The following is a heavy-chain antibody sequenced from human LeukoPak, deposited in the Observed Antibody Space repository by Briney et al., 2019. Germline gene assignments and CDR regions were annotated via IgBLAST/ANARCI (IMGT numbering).Heavy chain of an antibody. V-gene: IGHV3-30*02. CDR1: GFTFFTYT. D-gene: IGHD3-3*01. Sequence: GGSLRLSCAASGFTFFTYTMSWVRQTPGRRLEWVAFIRYDGSNKYYADSVKGRFTISRDNSKNTLYLQMNSLRAEDTAVYYCAKEYYDFWSGLYQSYYYYYYMDVWGKGTTVTVSS. J-gene: IGHJ6*03. CDR3: AKEYYDFWSGLYQSYYYYYYMDV. CDR2: IRYDGSNK.